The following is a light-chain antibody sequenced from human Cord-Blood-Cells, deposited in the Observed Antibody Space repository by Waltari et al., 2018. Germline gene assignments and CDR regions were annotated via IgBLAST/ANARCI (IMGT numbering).Light chain of an antibody. V-gene: IGKV3-20*01. CDR3: QQYGSSPRIT. CDR2: GAS. Sequence: EIVLTQSPGTLSLSPGERATLSCRASQSVSSRYLAWYQQKPGQAPRLLIYGASSRATGIPDRFSGSGSGTEFTLTISRMGPEDFAVYFCQQYGSSPRITFGQGTRLEIK. CDR1: QSVSSRY. J-gene: IGKJ5*01.